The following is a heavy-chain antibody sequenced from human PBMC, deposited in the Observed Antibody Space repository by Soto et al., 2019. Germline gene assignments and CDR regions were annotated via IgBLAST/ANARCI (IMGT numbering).Heavy chain of an antibody. CDR3: ARMDGSGYDRTITFFDY. CDR2: IYPGDSDT. CDR1: GYSFTSYW. Sequence: GESLKISCKGSGYSFTSYWIGWVRQMPGKGLEWMGIIYPGDSDTRYSPSFQGQVTISADKSISTAYLQWSSLKASDTAMYYCARMDGSGYDRTITFFDYWGQGTLVTVSS. V-gene: IGHV5-51*01. D-gene: IGHD5-12*01. J-gene: IGHJ4*02.